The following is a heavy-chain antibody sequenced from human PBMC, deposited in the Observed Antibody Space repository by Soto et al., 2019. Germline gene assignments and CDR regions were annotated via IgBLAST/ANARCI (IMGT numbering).Heavy chain of an antibody. CDR1: GFTFDDYA. D-gene: IGHD2-15*01. Sequence: PGGSLILSCSASGFTFDDYAMHWVRQAPGKGLEWVSLISWDGGSTYYADSVKGRFTISRDNSKNSLYLQMNSLRAEDTALYYCAKDAYCSGGSCYSALYYYYGMDVWGQGTTVTVSS. V-gene: IGHV3-43D*04. J-gene: IGHJ6*02. CDR3: AKDAYCSGGSCYSALYYYYGMDV. CDR2: ISWDGGST.